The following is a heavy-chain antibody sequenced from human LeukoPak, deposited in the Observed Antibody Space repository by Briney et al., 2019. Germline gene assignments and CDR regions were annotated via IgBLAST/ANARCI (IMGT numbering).Heavy chain of an antibody. CDR3: ASLTGSGSYYTSYDAFDI. J-gene: IGHJ3*02. D-gene: IGHD3-10*01. CDR2: IYTSGST. CDR1: GGSISSYY. Sequence: SETLSLTCTVSGGSISSYYWSWIRQPAGKGLEWIGRIYTSGSTNYNPSLKSRVTMSVDTSKNQFSPKLSSVTAADTAVYYCASLTGSGSYYTSYDAFDIWGQGTMVTVSS. V-gene: IGHV4-4*07.